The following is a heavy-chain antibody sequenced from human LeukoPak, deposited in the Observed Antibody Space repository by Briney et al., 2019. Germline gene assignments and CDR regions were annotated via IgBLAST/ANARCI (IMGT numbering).Heavy chain of an antibody. J-gene: IGHJ5*02. Sequence: SGTLSLTCAVSGGSISSSNWWSWVRQPPGKGLEWIGEIYHSGSTNYNPSPKSRVTISVDKSKNQFSLKLSSVTAADTAVYYCARDQVAAAKGWFDPWGQGTLVTVSS. D-gene: IGHD6-13*01. CDR3: ARDQVAAAKGWFDP. CDR2: IYHSGST. CDR1: GGSISSSNW. V-gene: IGHV4-4*02.